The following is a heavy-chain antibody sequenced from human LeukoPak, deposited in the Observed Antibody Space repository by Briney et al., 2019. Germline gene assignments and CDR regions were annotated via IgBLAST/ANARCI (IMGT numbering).Heavy chain of an antibody. CDR2: ISAYNGNT. Sequence: ASVKVSCKASGYTFTSYGTSWVRQAPGQGLEWMGWISAYNGNTNYAQKLQGRVTMTTDTSTSTAYMELRSLRSDDTAVYYCARGVVGATTGAYSFDYWGRGTLVTVSS. D-gene: IGHD1-26*01. J-gene: IGHJ4*02. CDR1: GYTFTSYG. CDR3: ARGVVGATTGAYSFDY. V-gene: IGHV1-18*01.